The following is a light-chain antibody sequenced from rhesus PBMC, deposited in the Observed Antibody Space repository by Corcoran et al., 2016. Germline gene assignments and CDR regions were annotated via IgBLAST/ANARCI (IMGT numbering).Light chain of an antibody. Sequence: DIQMTQSPSSLSASVGDRVTITCRASQGITNDLAWYQQKPGETPKLLIYEASSLQSGIPSRFSGSGSGTDFTLTISSLQSEDFATYYCQHYYSTPRTFGQGTKVEIK. J-gene: IGKJ1*01. CDR1: QGITND. CDR2: EAS. CDR3: QHYYSTPRT. V-gene: IGKV1-25*01.